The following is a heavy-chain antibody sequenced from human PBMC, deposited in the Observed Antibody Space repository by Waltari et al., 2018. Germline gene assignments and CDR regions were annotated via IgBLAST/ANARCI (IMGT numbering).Heavy chain of an antibody. Sequence: EVQLVESGGGLVQPGGSLRLSCAASGFTFSSYEMNWVRQAPGKGLEWVSYISSSGSTIYYADSVKGRFTISRDNAKNSLYLQMNSLRAEDTAVYYCAASGYGGNWVYTLDVWGQGTTVTVSS. CDR3: AASGYGGNWVYTLDV. CDR2: ISSSGSTI. V-gene: IGHV3-48*03. J-gene: IGHJ6*02. CDR1: GFTFSSYE. D-gene: IGHD2-15*01.